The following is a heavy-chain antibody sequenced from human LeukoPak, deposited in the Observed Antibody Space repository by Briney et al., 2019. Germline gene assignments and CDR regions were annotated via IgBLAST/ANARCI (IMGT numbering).Heavy chain of an antibody. D-gene: IGHD1-26*01. CDR3: AGDPRGDYYYYGMDV. J-gene: IGHJ6*02. V-gene: IGHV3-66*01. CDR1: GFTFSSNY. Sequence: GGSLRLSCAASGFTFSSNYMSWVRQAPGKGLEWVSVIYSGGSTYYADSVKGRFTISRDNSKNTLYLQMNSLRAEDTAVYYCAGDPRGDYYYYGMDVWGQGTTVTVSS. CDR2: IYSGGST.